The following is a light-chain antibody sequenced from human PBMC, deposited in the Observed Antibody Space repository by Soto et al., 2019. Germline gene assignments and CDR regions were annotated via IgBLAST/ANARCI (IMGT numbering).Light chain of an antibody. V-gene: IGKV1-9*01. J-gene: IGKJ5*01. CDR1: QAISSS. CDR2: AAS. CDR3: QQLNSYPIT. Sequence: DIQLTQSPSSLSASVGDRVTITCRASQAISSSLGWYQQKTGSAPKLLIYAASTLQSGVPSRFSGSGSGTEFTLTISSLQPEDFATYYCQQLNSYPITFGQGTRLEIK.